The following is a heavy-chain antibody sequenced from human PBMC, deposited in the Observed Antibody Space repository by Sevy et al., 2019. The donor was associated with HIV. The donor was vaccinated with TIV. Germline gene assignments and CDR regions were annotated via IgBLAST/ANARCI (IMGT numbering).Heavy chain of an antibody. CDR1: GYTFTGYY. CDR3: ARGDRYCSSTSCPGGFYYYGMDV. D-gene: IGHD2-2*01. Sequence: ASVKVSCKASGYTFTGYYMHWVRQAPGQGLEWMGWINPNSGDTNYAQKFQGRVTMTRDTSISTAYMELSRLRSDDTAVYYCARGDRYCSSTSCPGGFYYYGMDVWGQGTTVTVSS. J-gene: IGHJ6*02. CDR2: INPNSGDT. V-gene: IGHV1-2*02.